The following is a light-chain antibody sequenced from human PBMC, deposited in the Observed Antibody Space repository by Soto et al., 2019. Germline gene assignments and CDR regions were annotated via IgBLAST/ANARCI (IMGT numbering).Light chain of an antibody. V-gene: IGKV3-15*01. Sequence: EIVMTQSPATLSVSPGERATLSCRASQSVSSNLAWYQQKPGQAPRLLIYGASTRATGIPDRFSGSGSGTEFTLTISSLHSEDFPVSYCQQYSNWPLTFGGGTKVAIK. CDR1: QSVSSN. CDR2: GAS. CDR3: QQYSNWPLT. J-gene: IGKJ4*01.